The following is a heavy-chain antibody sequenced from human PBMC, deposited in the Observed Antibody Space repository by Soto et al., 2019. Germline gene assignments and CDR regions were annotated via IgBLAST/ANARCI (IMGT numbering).Heavy chain of an antibody. CDR1: GGSVNIGTYY. J-gene: IGHJ5*02. CDR3: ARERPDGARLDP. V-gene: IGHV4-30-4*01. Sequence: SETLSLTCTVPGGSVNIGTYYWSWIRQPPGKGLEWIGYIYYSGSTYYNPSLKSRVTISVDTSKNQFSLKLSSVTAADTAVYYCARERPDGARLDPWGQGTLVTVSS. D-gene: IGHD6-6*01. CDR2: IYYSGST.